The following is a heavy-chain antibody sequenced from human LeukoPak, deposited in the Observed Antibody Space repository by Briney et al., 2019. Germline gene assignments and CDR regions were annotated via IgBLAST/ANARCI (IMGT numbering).Heavy chain of an antibody. D-gene: IGHD4-17*01. CDR1: GFSFSSFA. CDR2: IIDTGGAT. J-gene: IGHJ5*02. Sequence: GGSLRLSCAASGFSFSSFAMTWVRQAPGKGLEWVSGIIDTGGATYYTDSVKGRFTISRDNSQNTLYLQMNSLRAEDTAVYYCTKDPNGDYVGAFDPWGQGTLVTVSS. CDR3: TKDPNGDYVGAFDP. V-gene: IGHV3-23*01.